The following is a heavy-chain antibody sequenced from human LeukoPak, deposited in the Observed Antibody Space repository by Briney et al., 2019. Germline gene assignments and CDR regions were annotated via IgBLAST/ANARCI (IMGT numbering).Heavy chain of an antibody. V-gene: IGHV4-59*01. CDR3: ARVLGGEVVPAALEYYYGMDV. D-gene: IGHD2-2*01. J-gene: IGHJ6*02. Sequence: SETLSLTCTVSGGSISSYYWSWIRQPPGKGLEWIGYIYYSGSTNYNPSLKSRVTISVDTSKNQFSLKLSSVTAADAAVYYCARVLGGEVVPAALEYYYGMDVWGQGTTVTVSS. CDR1: GGSISSYY. CDR2: IYYSGST.